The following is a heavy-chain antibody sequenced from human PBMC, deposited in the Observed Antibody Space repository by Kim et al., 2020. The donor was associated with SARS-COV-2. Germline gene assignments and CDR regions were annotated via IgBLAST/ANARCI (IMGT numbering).Heavy chain of an antibody. J-gene: IGHJ3*02. V-gene: IGHV3-33*01. D-gene: IGHD3-22*01. CDR3: ASRSGYYCGDAFDI. Sequence: YAESVEGRFTISRDNTKNTLYLQMNSLRAEDTVVVYCASRSGYYCGDAFDIWGQGTMVTVSS.